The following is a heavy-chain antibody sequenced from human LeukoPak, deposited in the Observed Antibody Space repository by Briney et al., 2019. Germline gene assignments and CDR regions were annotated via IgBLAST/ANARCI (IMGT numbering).Heavy chain of an antibody. J-gene: IGHJ4*02. CDR2: INHSGST. CDR1: GGSFSGYY. Sequence: PSETLSLTCAVYGGSFSGYYWSWIRQPPGKWLEWIGEINHSGSTNYNPSLKSRVTISVDTSKNQFSLKLSSVTAADTAVYYCARGRRYYDSSGYWYWGQGTLVTVSS. D-gene: IGHD3-22*01. V-gene: IGHV4-34*01. CDR3: ARGRRYYDSSGYWY.